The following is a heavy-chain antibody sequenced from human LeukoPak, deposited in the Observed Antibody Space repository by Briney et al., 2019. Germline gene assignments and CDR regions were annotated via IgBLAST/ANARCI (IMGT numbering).Heavy chain of an antibody. CDR1: GFTFDDYT. V-gene: IGHV3-43*01. J-gene: IGHJ4*02. Sequence: GGSLRLSCAASGFTFDDYTMHWVRQAPGKGLEWVSLISWDGGSTYYAGSVKGRFTISRDNSKNSLYLQMNSLRTEDTALYYCAKGIAAPITMVGGFDYWGQGTLVTVSS. CDR2: ISWDGGST. D-gene: IGHD3-10*01. CDR3: AKGIAAPITMVGGFDY.